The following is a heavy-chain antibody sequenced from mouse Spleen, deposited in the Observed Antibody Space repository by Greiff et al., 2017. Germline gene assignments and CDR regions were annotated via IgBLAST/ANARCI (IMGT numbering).Heavy chain of an antibody. J-gene: IGHJ1*03. CDR3: ARSYYGSSYDWYFDV. CDR1: GYTFTSYD. Sequence: LQESGPELVKPGASVKLSCKASGYTFTSYDINWVKQRPGQGLEWIGWNYPRDGSTKYNEKFKGKATLTVDTSSSTAYMELHSLTSEDSAVYFCARSYYGSSYDWYFDVWGTGTTVTVSS. D-gene: IGHD1-1*01. CDR2: NYPRDGST. V-gene: IGHV1-85*01.